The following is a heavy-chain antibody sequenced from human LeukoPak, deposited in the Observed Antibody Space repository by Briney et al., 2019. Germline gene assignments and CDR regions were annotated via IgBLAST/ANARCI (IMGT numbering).Heavy chain of an antibody. CDR2: ISPNNGGT. J-gene: IGHJ4*02. CDR3: ARAVDYVGDY. V-gene: IGHV1-2*06. CDR1: GYTFTGHY. Sequence: AASVKVSCKASGYTFTGHYIHWVRQAPGQGLEWMGRISPNNGGTNYAPKFQGRVTMTRDTSISTAYMELSRLTSDDTAVYYCARAVDYVGDYWGQGTLVTVFS. D-gene: IGHD4-17*01.